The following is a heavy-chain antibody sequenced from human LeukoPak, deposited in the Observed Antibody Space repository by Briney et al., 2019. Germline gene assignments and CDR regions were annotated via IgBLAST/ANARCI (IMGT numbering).Heavy chain of an antibody. CDR1: GFTFSRYG. J-gene: IGHJ4*02. D-gene: IGHD1-26*01. CDR2: IRYDGGNK. Sequence: PGGSLRLSCAASGFTFSRYGMHWVRQSPGKGLEWVAFIRYDGGNKDYADSVKGRFGISRDNSKNTLYLQMNSLRAEDTAVYYCAKTPPLYYYCDYWGQGTLVTVSS. CDR3: AKTPPLYYYCDY. V-gene: IGHV3-30*02.